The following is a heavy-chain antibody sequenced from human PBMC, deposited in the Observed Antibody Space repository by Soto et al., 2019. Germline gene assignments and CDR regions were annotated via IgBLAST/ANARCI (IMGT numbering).Heavy chain of an antibody. CDR1: GFTFSIYS. CDR3: TRGYTGYAQAGLDS. Sequence: EVQLVESGGGLVQPGGSLRLSCAASGFTFSIYSMNWVRQAPGKGLEWVSYITSSGSAIYYADTVKGRFTISRDNAKNALYLQMNSLRAEDTAVYYCTRGYTGYAQAGLDSWGQGTLVTVSA. CDR2: ITSSGSAI. J-gene: IGHJ4*02. D-gene: IGHD5-12*01. V-gene: IGHV3-48*01.